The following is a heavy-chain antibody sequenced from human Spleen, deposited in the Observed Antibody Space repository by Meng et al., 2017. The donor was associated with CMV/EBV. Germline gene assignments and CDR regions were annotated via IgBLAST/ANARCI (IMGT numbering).Heavy chain of an antibody. V-gene: IGHV3-53*01. CDR1: GFTVNSNY. J-gene: IGHJ4*02. Sequence: GGYLRLSCAASGFTVNSNYMSWVRQAPGKGLEWVSIIYRDGSTNYADSVKGRFTISRDNSKNTLYLQVNSLRAEDTAVYYCARGSDFWSGYLHYWGQGTLVTVSS. CDR2: IYRDGST. CDR3: ARGSDFWSGYLHY. D-gene: IGHD3-3*01.